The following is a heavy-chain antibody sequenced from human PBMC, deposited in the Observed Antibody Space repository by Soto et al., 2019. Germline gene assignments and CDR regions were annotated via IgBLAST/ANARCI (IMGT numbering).Heavy chain of an antibody. CDR3: ARELALTMTTLNLYYYYGMDV. V-gene: IGHV1-69*01. D-gene: IGHD4-17*01. CDR1: GGTFSSYA. CDR2: IIPIFGTA. Sequence: QVQLVQSGAEVKKPGSSVKVSCKASGGTFSSYAISWVRQAPGQGLEWMGGIIPIFGTANYAQKFQGRVTITADESTSTAYMELSSLRSEDTAVYYCARELALTMTTLNLYYYYGMDVWGQGTTVTVAS. J-gene: IGHJ6*02.